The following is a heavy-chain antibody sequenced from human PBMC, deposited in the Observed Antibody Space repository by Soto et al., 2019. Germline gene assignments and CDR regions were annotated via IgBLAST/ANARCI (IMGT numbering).Heavy chain of an antibody. J-gene: IGHJ4*02. Sequence: QVQLVQSGAEVKKPGASVKVSCKASGYTFTSYYMHWVRQAPGQGLEWMGIINPSGGSTSYAQKFQGRVTMTRDKSTSTVYMELSSLRSEDTAVYYCARGGANYYDSSGYYYWGQGTLVTVSS. CDR1: GYTFTSYY. D-gene: IGHD3-22*01. CDR2: INPSGGST. CDR3: ARGGANYYDSSGYYY. V-gene: IGHV1-46*01.